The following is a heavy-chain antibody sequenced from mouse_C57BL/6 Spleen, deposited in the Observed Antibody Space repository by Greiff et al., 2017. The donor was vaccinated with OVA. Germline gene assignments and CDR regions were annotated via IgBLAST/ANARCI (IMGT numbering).Heavy chain of an antibody. CDR3: AAYYSNYYYAMDY. J-gene: IGHJ4*01. CDR1: GFNFKDYY. V-gene: IGHV14-2*01. CDR2: IDPEDGET. Sequence: VQLKQSGAELVKPGASVKLSCTASGFNFKDYYMHWVKQRTEQGLEWIGRIDPEDGETKYAPKFQGKATITADTSSNTAYLQLSSLTSEDTAVYYCAAYYSNYYYAMDYWGQGTSVTVAS. D-gene: IGHD2-5*01.